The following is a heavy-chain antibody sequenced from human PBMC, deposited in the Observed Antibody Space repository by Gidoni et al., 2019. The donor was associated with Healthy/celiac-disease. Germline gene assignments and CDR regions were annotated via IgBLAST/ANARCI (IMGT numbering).Heavy chain of an antibody. CDR2: ISSSGSTI. CDR3: ARDRHDFWSGYYQTLYYYYGMDV. CDR1: GFTFSDYY. V-gene: IGHV3-11*01. Sequence: QVQLVESGGGLVKPGGSLRLSCAASGFTFSDYYMSWIRQAPGKGLDGVSYISSSGSTIYYADSVKGRFTISRDNAKNSLYLQMNSLRAEDTAVYYCARDRHDFWSGYYQTLYYYYGMDVWGQGTTVTVFS. J-gene: IGHJ6*02. D-gene: IGHD3-3*01.